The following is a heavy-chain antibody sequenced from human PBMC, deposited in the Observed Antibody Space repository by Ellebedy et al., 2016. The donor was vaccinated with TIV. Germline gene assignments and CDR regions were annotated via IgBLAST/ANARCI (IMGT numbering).Heavy chain of an antibody. V-gene: IGHV1-18*01. D-gene: IGHD6-19*01. CDR3: ARDLHSSGSKRGRYFDY. Sequence: ASVKVSCKASGYTFTSYGISWVRQAPGQGLEWMGWISAYNGNTNYAQKLQGRVTMTTDTSTSTAYMELRSLRSDDTAVYYCARDLHSSGSKRGRYFDYWGQGTLVTVSS. J-gene: IGHJ4*02. CDR2: ISAYNGNT. CDR1: GYTFTSYG.